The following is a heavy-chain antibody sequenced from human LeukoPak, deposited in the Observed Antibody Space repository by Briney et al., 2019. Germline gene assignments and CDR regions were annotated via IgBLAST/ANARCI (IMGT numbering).Heavy chain of an antibody. V-gene: IGHV1-24*01. J-gene: IGHJ3*02. CDR3: ARDIPFAGPGYGGNTALDI. D-gene: IGHD4-23*01. Sequence: ASVKVSCKVSGYTLTELSMHWVRQAPGKGLEWTGGFDPEEGETIYAQKFQGRVTMTEDPSTDTGYMELSSLRSEDTAVYFCARDIPFAGPGYGGNTALDIWGQGTMVTVSS. CDR1: GYTLTELS. CDR2: FDPEEGET.